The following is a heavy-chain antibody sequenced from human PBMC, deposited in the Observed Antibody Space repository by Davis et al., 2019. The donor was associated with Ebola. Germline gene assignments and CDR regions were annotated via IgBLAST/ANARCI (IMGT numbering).Heavy chain of an antibody. Sequence: GESLKISCAASGFTFSVYSMNWVRQAPGKGLEWVANIKQDGSEKYYVDSVKGRFTISRDNAKNSLYLQMNSLRAEDTAVYYCAKDLDGSGSYYRIYYYYGMDVWGQGTTVTVSS. CDR3: AKDLDGSGSYYRIYYYYGMDV. D-gene: IGHD3-10*01. J-gene: IGHJ6*02. CDR2: IKQDGSEK. CDR1: GFTFSVYS. V-gene: IGHV3-7*03.